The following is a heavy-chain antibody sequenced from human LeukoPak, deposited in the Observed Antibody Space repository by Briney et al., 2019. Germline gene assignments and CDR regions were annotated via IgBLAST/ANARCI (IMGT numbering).Heavy chain of an antibody. D-gene: IGHD5-18*01. CDR1: GVSINTCCYY. CDR2: KYYSGST. Sequence: SETLSLTCDVSGVSINTCCYYWTWIRQPPGKGLEWIGYKYYSGSTRYNSSLRSRLTISLYTSKNQFSLRLTSVTAADTAVYYCARGRSYGFDFDSWGPGTLVIVSS. V-gene: IGHV4-61*01. CDR3: ARGRSYGFDFDS. J-gene: IGHJ4*02.